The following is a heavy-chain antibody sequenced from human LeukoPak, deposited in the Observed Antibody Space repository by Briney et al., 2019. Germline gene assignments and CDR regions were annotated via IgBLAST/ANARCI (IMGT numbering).Heavy chain of an antibody. Sequence: PSETLSLTCTVSGGSISSSSYYWGWIRQPPGQGLEWVSTIHGSGGSTYYADSVKGRFTISRDNSKNTLYLQMNSLRAEDTAVYYCAKDRLEGMTTVTTHWFDPWGQGTLVTVSS. CDR2: IHGSGGST. J-gene: IGHJ5*02. CDR3: AKDRLEGMTTVTTHWFDP. V-gene: IGHV3-23*01. D-gene: IGHD4-11*01. CDR1: GGSISSSSYY.